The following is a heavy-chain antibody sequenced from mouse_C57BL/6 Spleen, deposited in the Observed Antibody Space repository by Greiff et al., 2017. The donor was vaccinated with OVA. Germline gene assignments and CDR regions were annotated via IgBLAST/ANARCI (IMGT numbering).Heavy chain of an antibody. Sequence: EVQLVESGGGLVKPGGSLKLSCAASGFTFSSYAMSWVRQTPEKRLEWVATISDGGSYTYYPDNVKGRFTISRDNAKNNLYLQMSHLKSEDTAMYYCARENSNYGDYWGQGTTLTVSS. D-gene: IGHD2-5*01. CDR3: ARENSNYGDY. J-gene: IGHJ2*01. CDR2: ISDGGSYT. CDR1: GFTFSSYA. V-gene: IGHV5-4*01.